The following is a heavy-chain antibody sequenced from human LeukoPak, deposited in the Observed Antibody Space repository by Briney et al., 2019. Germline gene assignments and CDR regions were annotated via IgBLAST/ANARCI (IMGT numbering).Heavy chain of an antibody. J-gene: IGHJ4*02. CDR2: IYYSGST. V-gene: IGHV4-39*01. CDR1: GGSISSSSYY. Sequence: SETLSLTCTVSGGSISSSSYYWGRIRQPPGKGLEWIGSIYYSGSTYYKPSLKSRVTISVDTSKNQFSLKLSSVTAADTAVYYCARHYKVPAGGSYYFEYWGQGNLVTVSS. D-gene: IGHD2-2*01. CDR3: ARHYKVPAGGSYYFEY.